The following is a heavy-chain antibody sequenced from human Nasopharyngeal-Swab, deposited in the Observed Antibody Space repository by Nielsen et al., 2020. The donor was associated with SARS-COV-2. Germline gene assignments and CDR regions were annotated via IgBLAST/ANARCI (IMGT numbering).Heavy chain of an antibody. D-gene: IGHD3/OR15-3a*01. CDR2: ISYDGSNK. V-gene: IGHV3-30*18. CDR1: GFTFSSYG. J-gene: IGHJ5*02. Sequence: GGSPRLSCAASGFTFSSYGMHWVRQAPGKGLEWVAVISYDGSNKYYADSVKGRFTISRDNSKNTLYLQMNSLRAEDTSLYYCAKDLGRNWFDPWGQGTLVTVSS. CDR3: AKDLGRNWFDP.